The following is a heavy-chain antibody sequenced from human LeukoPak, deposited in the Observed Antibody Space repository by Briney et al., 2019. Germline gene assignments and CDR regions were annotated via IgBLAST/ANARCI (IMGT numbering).Heavy chain of an antibody. CDR3: AKYLVVGAPRRYYFDY. V-gene: IGHV3-23*01. J-gene: IGHJ4*02. Sequence: GGSLRLSCAASGFTFSDYYMSWIRQAPGKGLEWVSAISGSGGSTYYADSVKGRFTISRDNSKNTLYLQMNSLRAEDTAVYYCAKYLVVGAPRRYYFDYWGQGTLVTVSS. CDR2: ISGSGGST. CDR1: GFTFSDYY. D-gene: IGHD2-15*01.